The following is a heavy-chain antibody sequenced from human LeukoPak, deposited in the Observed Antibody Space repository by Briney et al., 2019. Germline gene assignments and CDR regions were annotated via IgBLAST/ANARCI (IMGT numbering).Heavy chain of an antibody. V-gene: IGHV3-7*03. J-gene: IGHJ4*02. CDR1: GYTFSTYW. CDR2: IKQDGSEK. D-gene: IGHD6-13*01. CDR3: ASGQQLGY. Sequence: GGSLRLSCAASGYTFSTYWMSWVRQAPGKGLEWVANIKQDGSEKHYVDFVKGRFTISRDNAKNSLYLQMNSLRAEDTAVYYCASGQQLGYWGQGSLVTVSS.